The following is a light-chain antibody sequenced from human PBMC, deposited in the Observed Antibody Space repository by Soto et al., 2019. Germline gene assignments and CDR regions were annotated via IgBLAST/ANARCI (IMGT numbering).Light chain of an antibody. V-gene: IGKV3-20*01. Sequence: EIVLTQSPGTLSLSPGERATLSCRASQRVSSIYLAWYQQKPGQAPRLLIYGASSRATGIPDRFSGSGSGTDFTLTISRLEPEDLAVYYCQQYDSSRTFGQGTKVEIK. CDR2: GAS. J-gene: IGKJ1*01. CDR3: QQYDSSRT. CDR1: QRVSSIY.